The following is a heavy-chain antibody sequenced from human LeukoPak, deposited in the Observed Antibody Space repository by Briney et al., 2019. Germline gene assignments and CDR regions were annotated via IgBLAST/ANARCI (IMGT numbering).Heavy chain of an antibody. Sequence: NPSETLSLTCSVSGGSISSSNYYWGWIRQPPGKGLEWIGSIYYSGSTNYNPSLKSRVTISVDTSKNQFSLNLSSVTAADTAVYYCARDPSQSGGYYYDYWGQGTLVTVSS. V-gene: IGHV4-39*07. CDR1: GGSISSSNYY. J-gene: IGHJ4*02. D-gene: IGHD3-22*01. CDR3: ARDPSQSGGYYYDY. CDR2: IYYSGST.